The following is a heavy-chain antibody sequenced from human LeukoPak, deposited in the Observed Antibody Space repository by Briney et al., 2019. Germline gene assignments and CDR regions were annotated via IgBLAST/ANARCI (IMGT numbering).Heavy chain of an antibody. CDR1: GFTFSSYA. D-gene: IGHD6-19*01. CDR2: ISYDGSKK. V-gene: IGHV3-30*04. Sequence: GGSLRLSCAASGFTFSSYAMHWVRQAPGKGLEWVAVISYDGSKKYYADSVKGRFTISRDNSKNTLYLQMNSLRAEDTALYYCAKSGSGWDLFDYWGQGTLVTVSS. J-gene: IGHJ4*02. CDR3: AKSGSGWDLFDY.